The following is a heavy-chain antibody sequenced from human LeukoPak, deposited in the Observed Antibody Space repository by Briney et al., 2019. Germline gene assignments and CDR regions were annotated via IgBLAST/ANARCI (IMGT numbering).Heavy chain of an antibody. CDR2: INHSGST. CDR3: AGEERLRFDP. V-gene: IGHV4-34*01. J-gene: IGHJ5*02. D-gene: IGHD1-1*01. Sequence: SETLSLTCAVYGGSFSGYYWSWIRQPPGKGLEWIGEINHSGSTNYNPSLKSRVTISVDTSKNQFSLKLSSVTAADTAVYYCAGEERLRFDPWGQGTLVTVSS. CDR1: GGSFSGYY.